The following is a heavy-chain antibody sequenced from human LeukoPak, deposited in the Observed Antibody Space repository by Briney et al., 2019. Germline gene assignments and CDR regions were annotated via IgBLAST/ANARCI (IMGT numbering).Heavy chain of an antibody. CDR2: IYYSGST. CDR1: GGSISSGGYY. Sequence: SQTLSLTCTVSGGSISSGGYYWSWIRQHPGKGLEWIGYIYYSGSTYYNPSLKSRVTISVDTSKNQFSLNVSSVTGADTAVYYCARDGGYGSGTYFFKYWGQGTLVAVSS. CDR3: ARDGGYGSGTYFFKY. J-gene: IGHJ4*02. D-gene: IGHD3-10*01. V-gene: IGHV4-31*03.